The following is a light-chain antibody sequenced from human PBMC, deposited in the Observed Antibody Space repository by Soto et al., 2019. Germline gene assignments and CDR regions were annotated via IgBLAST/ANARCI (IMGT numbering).Light chain of an antibody. CDR1: SSNIGSST. Sequence: QSVLTQPPSASGTPGQRVTISCSGSSSNIGSSTVNWYQHLPGTAPKLLLYSNNARSSGVPDRFSGSKSGTSASLAISGLQSEDEADYYCAAWDDSLNGVEFGGGTQLTVL. J-gene: IGLJ2*01. CDR2: SNN. CDR3: AAWDDSLNGVE. V-gene: IGLV1-44*01.